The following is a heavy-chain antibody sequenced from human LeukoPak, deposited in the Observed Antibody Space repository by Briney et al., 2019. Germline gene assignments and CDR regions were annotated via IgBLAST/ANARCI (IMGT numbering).Heavy chain of an antibody. CDR3: AREGWGYNDGRGSFDY. CDR2: IYDSRST. J-gene: IGHJ4*02. Sequence: SETLSLTCTVSGGSISSRSHHWGWIRQPPGKGLEWIGIIYDSRSTFYNLSLKSRDTIAGDTSQGQFSLKLSSVTAADTAVYYCAREGWGYNDGRGSFDYWGQGTLVTVSS. D-gene: IGHD5-24*01. V-gene: IGHV4-39*02. CDR1: GGSISSRSHH.